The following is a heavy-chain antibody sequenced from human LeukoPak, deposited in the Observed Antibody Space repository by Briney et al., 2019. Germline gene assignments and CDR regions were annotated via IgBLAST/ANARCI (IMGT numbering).Heavy chain of an antibody. J-gene: IGHJ6*02. V-gene: IGHV3-13*04. Sequence: PGGSLRPSCAASGFTFSSYDMHWVRQATGKGLEWVSAIGTAGDTYYPGSVKGRFTISRENAKNSLYLQMNSLRAGDTAVYYCARSHLYYYYGMDVWGQGTTVTVSS. CDR1: GFTFSSYD. CDR3: ARSHLYYYYGMDV. CDR2: IGTAGDT.